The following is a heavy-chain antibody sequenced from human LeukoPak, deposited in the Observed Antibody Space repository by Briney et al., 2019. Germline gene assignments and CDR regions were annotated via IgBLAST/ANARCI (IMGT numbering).Heavy chain of an antibody. CDR2: TYYRSKWYS. V-gene: IGHV6-1*01. J-gene: IGHJ4*02. D-gene: IGHD1-26*01. CDR1: GDSVSSNSAI. CDR3: ARAPSGTYGYCGY. Sequence: SQTLSLTCAISGDSVSSNSAIWTWIRQSPSRGLEWLGRTYYRSKWYSDYAVSVRSRITITPDTSKNQFSLQLDSVTPEDTAVYYCARAPSGTYGYCGYWGQGALVTVSS.